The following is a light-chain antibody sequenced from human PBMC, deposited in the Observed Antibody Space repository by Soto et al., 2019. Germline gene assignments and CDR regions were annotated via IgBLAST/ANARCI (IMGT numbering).Light chain of an antibody. CDR3: TSYSRYRVLV. CDR1: SSDIGGYKY. Sequence: ALTQPASVSGSLGQSITISCTGTSSDIGGYKYVSWYQQHPGKAPKLIIFEVSNRPSGVSDRFSGSNSGNTASLTISGLQAEDEADYYCTSYSRYRVLVFGGGTKVTV. J-gene: IGLJ3*02. CDR2: EVS. V-gene: IGLV2-14*01.